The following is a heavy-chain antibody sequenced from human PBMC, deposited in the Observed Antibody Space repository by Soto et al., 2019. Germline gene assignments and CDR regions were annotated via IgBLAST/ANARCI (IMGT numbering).Heavy chain of an antibody. CDR3: AAGYSGYDWAGYFNY. CDR1: GFTFSSYG. Sequence: QVQLVESGGGVVQPGRSLRLSCAASGFTFSSYGMHWVRQAPGKGLEWVAVISYDESNKYYADSVKGRFTISRDNSKNTLYLQMNSLRAEDTAVYYCAAGYSGYDWAGYFNYWGQGTLVTVSS. V-gene: IGHV3-30*03. CDR2: ISYDESNK. J-gene: IGHJ4*02. D-gene: IGHD5-12*01.